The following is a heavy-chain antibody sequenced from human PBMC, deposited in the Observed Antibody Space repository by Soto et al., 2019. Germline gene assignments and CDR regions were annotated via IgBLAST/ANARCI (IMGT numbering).Heavy chain of an antibody. J-gene: IGHJ4*02. Sequence: QVQLVESGGGVVQPGRSLRLSCAASGFIFSNHVMYWVRQAPGKGLEWVAFMSYDGTTKYYADSVKGRFTISRDNSKNTLYLQMNSLRPEDTGVYYCAREVLWSRYFDYWGQGTRVTVSS. CDR3: AREVLWSRYFDY. CDR1: GFIFSNHV. D-gene: IGHD3-10*01. CDR2: MSYDGTTK. V-gene: IGHV3-30-3*01.